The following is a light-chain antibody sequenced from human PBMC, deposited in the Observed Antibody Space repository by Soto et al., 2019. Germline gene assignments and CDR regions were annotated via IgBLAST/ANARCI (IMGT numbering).Light chain of an antibody. CDR3: SSYTTSSTHVV. J-gene: IGLJ2*01. Sequence: QSALTQPASVSGSPGQSITISCTGTNSDVGSYNYVSWYQQYPGKAPKLMIYDVSNRPSGVSYRFSGSKSGNTASLTISGLQAEDEADYDCSSYTTSSTHVVFGGGTKLTVL. CDR1: NSDVGSYNY. V-gene: IGLV2-14*01. CDR2: DVS.